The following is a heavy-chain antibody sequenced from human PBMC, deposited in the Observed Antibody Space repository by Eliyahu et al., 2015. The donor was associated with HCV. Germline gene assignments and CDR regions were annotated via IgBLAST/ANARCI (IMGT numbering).Heavy chain of an antibody. CDR1: GFTFSTYA. J-gene: IGHJ4*02. CDR2: ISGSGGST. CDR3: AKGEYSYGKTTLHFDY. D-gene: IGHD5-18*01. Sequence: EVQLLESGGGLVQPGGSLRLSCAASGFTFSTYAMSWVRQAPGKGLEWVSAISGSGGSTYYADSVKGRFTISRDNSKNTLYLQMNSLRAEDTAVYYCAKGEYSYGKTTLHFDYWGQGTLVTVSS. V-gene: IGHV3-23*01.